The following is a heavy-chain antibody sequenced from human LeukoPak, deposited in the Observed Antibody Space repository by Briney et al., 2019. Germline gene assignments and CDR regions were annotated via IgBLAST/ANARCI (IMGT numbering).Heavy chain of an antibody. CDR2: ISGSGSNK. CDR1: GFTFSDYF. J-gene: IGHJ4*02. D-gene: IGHD6-19*01. V-gene: IGHV3-11*04. Sequence: GGSLRLSCAVSGFTFSDYFMTWIRQAPGKGLEWVSYISGSGSNKYYADSVKGRFTISRDNAKNSLYLQMNSLRVEDTAVYYCATSQSSVAGIVGDWGQGALVTVSS. CDR3: ATSQSSVAGIVGD.